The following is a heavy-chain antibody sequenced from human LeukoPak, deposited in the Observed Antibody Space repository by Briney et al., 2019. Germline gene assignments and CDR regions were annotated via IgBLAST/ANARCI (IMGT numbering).Heavy chain of an antibody. CDR2: IYHSGST. V-gene: IGHV4-38-2*02. J-gene: IGHJ6*03. CDR1: GSSITRGDY. D-gene: IGHD3-10*01. CDR3: ARSGPYYYHYVDV. Sequence: SETLSLTRTVSGSSITRGDYWGWIRQSPGKGLEWIGAIYHSGSTYYNPSLKSRVAISVDTSKNQFSLRLSSVSAADTAVYYCARSGPYYYHYVDVWGKGTTVTVSS.